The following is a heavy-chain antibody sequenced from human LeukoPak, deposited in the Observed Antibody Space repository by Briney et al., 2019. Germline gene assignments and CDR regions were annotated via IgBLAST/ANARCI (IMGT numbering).Heavy chain of an antibody. V-gene: IGHV3-30*04. J-gene: IGHJ3*02. D-gene: IGHD4-17*01. CDR3: AKSYGDYVSGAFDI. CDR2: ISHDESNK. Sequence: PGRSLRLSCAASGFTFSSYAMHWVRQAPSKGLEWVAVISHDESNKYYADSVKGRFTISRDNSKNTLYLQMNSLRAEDTAVYYCAKSYGDYVSGAFDIWGQGTMVTVSS. CDR1: GFTFSSYA.